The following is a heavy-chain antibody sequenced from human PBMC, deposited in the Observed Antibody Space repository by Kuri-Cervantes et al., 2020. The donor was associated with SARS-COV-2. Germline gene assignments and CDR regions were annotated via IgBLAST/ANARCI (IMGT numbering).Heavy chain of an antibody. J-gene: IGHJ4*02. Sequence: GGSLRLSCAASGFTFSSYGMHWVRQAPGKGLEWVAVISYDGSNKYYADSVKGRFTISRDNSKNTLYLQMNSLRAEDTAVYYCAKCSDIAAAGQTDYWGQGTLVPSPQ. V-gene: IGHV3-30*18. CDR3: AKCSDIAAAGQTDY. CDR2: ISYDGSNK. CDR1: GFTFSSYG. D-gene: IGHD6-13*01.